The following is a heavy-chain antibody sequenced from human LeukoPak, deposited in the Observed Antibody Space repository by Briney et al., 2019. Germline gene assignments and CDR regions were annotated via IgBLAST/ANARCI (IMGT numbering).Heavy chain of an antibody. J-gene: IGHJ5*02. CDR2: IYYSGST. Sequence: SETLSLTCTVSGGSISSSSYYWGWIRQPPGKGLEWIGSIYYSGSTYYNPSLKSRVTISVDTSKNQFSLKLSSVTAADTAVYYCARQDRITIFGVVIPKRENWFDPWGQGTLVTVSS. CDR3: ARQDRITIFGVVIPKRENWFDP. D-gene: IGHD3-3*01. CDR1: GGSISSSSYY. V-gene: IGHV4-39*01.